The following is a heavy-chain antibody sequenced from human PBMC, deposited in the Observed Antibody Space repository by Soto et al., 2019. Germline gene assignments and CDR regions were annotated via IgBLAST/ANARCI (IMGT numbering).Heavy chain of an antibody. CDR2: ISSTSIYT. CDR3: ARDGGEIIPAAIGGGYGMDV. D-gene: IGHD2-2*01. V-gene: IGHV3-11*06. CDR1: GFTFSDYY. J-gene: IGHJ6*02. Sequence: GGSLRLSCAASGFTFSDYYMSWIRQAPGKGLEWVSYISSTSIYTNYADSVKGRFTISRDNAKNSLYLQMDSLTAEDTGVYYCARDGGEIIPAAIGGGYGMDVWGQGTTVTVSS.